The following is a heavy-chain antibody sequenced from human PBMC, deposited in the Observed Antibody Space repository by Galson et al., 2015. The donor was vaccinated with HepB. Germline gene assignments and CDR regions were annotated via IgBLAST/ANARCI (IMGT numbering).Heavy chain of an antibody. V-gene: IGHV3-23*01. Sequence: LRLSCAASGFTFSSYAMNWVRQAPGKGLEWVSTISGNGGCLSYADSVRGRFTISRDNSKNTQYLQMDSLRGEDTAVYYCAKGYFEWYRRGRHVFDIWGQGQMVIVSS. J-gene: IGHJ3*02. CDR3: AKGYFEWYRRGRHVFDI. CDR1: GFTFSSYA. CDR2: ISGNGGCL. D-gene: IGHD3-9*01.